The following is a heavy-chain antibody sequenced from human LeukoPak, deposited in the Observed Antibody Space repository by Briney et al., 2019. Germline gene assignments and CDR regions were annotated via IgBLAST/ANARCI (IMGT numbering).Heavy chain of an antibody. CDR3: ARDSGTTGEVKFDP. V-gene: IGHV4-4*07. CDR1: GDSISRYY. J-gene: IGHJ5*02. D-gene: IGHD3-10*01. CDR2: TYNGGII. Sequence: SVTLSLTCTVSGDSISRYYWSWIRRPAGKGLEWIGRTYNGGIITYNPSLKSRVTMSIDTSNNQFSLRLRFVTAADTAVYYCARDSGTTGEVKFDPWGQGTLVTVSS.